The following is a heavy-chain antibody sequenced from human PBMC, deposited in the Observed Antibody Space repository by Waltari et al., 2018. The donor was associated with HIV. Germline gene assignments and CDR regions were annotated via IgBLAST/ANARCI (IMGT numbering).Heavy chain of an antibody. J-gene: IGHJ3*02. CDR1: GGTFSSYA. CDR2: IIPIFGTA. Sequence: QVQLVQSGAEVKKPGSSVKVSCKASGGTFSSYAISWVRQAPGKGLEWMGGIIPIFGTANYAQKFQGRVTITADESTSTAYMELSSLRSEDTAVYYCARALGYCSSTSCYADAFDIWGQGTMVTVSS. CDR3: ARALGYCSSTSCYADAFDI. V-gene: IGHV1-69*01. D-gene: IGHD2-2*01.